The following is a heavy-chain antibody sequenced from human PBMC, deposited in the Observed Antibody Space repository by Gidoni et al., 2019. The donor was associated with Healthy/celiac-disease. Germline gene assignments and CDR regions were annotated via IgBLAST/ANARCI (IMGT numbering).Heavy chain of an antibody. CDR1: GFTFSSYW. D-gene: IGHD3-22*01. V-gene: IGHV3-7*04. J-gene: IGHJ4*02. CDR3: ARGTYYYDSSGYIDY. CDR2: IKQDGSEK. Sequence: EVQLVESGGGLVQPGGSLRLSCAASGFTFSSYWMSWVRQAPGKGLEWVANIKQDGSEKYYVDSVKGRFTISRDNAKNSLYLQMNSLRAEDTAVYYCARGTYYYDSSGYIDYWGQGTLVTVSS.